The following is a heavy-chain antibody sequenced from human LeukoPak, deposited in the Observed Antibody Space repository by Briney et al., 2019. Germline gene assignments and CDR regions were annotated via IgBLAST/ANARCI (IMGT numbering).Heavy chain of an antibody. V-gene: IGHV3-30*14. CDR2: ISYDGSNK. CDR3: AGDPVRIAARWDAFDI. CDR1: GFTFSSYA. D-gene: IGHD6-6*01. Sequence: PGGSLRLSCAASGFTFSSYAMHWVRQAPGKGLEWVAVISYDGSNKYYADSVKGRFTISRDNSKNTLYLQMNSLRAEDTAVYYCAGDPVRIAARWDAFDIWGQGTMVTVSS. J-gene: IGHJ3*02.